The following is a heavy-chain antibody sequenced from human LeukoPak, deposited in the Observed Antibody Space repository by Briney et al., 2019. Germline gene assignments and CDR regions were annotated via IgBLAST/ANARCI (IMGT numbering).Heavy chain of an antibody. V-gene: IGHV3-30*02. D-gene: IGHD2-2*01. Sequence: GGSLRLSCAASGFTFSSYGMHWVRQAPGKGLECVAFIRYDGSNKYYADSVKGRFTISRDNSKNTLYLQMNSLRAEDTAVYYCAKGAVPAAIGMDWFDPWGQGTLVTVSS. CDR3: AKGAVPAAIGMDWFDP. CDR2: IRYDGSNK. CDR1: GFTFSSYG. J-gene: IGHJ5*02.